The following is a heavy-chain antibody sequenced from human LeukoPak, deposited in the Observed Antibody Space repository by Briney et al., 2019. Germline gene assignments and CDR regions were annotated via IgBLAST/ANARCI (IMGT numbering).Heavy chain of an antibody. CDR3: ARITLGGYFDY. CDR2: IFSNDEK. J-gene: IGHJ4*02. D-gene: IGHD3-16*01. CDR1: GFSLSNARVG. V-gene: IGHV2-26*01. Sequence: ESGPTLVNPTETLTLTCTVSGFSLSNARVGVSWIRQPPGKALEWLAYIFSNDEKFYSTSLRSRLTISKDTSKSQVVLTMTNMDPVDTATYYCARITLGGYFDYWGQGTLVTVSS.